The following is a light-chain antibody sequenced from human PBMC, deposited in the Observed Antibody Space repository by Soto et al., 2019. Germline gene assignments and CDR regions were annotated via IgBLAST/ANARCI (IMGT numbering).Light chain of an antibody. CDR1: QGISSY. J-gene: IGKJ1*01. Sequence: DIQLTQSPSFLSASVGDRVNITCRASQGISSYLAWYQQKPGKAPKVLINGASRLHTGVPSRFSGSGSGTDFTLTISSLQPEDFATYFCQQKYRLPRTFGQGTKVDI. V-gene: IGKV1-9*01. CDR3: QQKYRLPRT. CDR2: GAS.